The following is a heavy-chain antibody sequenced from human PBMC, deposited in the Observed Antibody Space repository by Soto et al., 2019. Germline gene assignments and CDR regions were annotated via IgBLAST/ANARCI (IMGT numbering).Heavy chain of an antibody. CDR3: ARGSSGRFHHRFDP. Sequence: SVKVSCKASGGTFSSHAISWVRQAPGQGLEWMGGIIPIFGTENYAQKFQGRVTITAVESTSTAYMKLSSLISEDTAVYYCARGSSGRFHHRFDPWGQGTLVTVSS. CDR1: GGTFSSHA. D-gene: IGHD3-10*01. V-gene: IGHV1-69*13. J-gene: IGHJ5*02. CDR2: IIPIFGTE.